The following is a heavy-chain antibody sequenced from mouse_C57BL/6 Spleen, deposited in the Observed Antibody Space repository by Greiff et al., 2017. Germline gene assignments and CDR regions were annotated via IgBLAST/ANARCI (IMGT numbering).Heavy chain of an antibody. V-gene: IGHV1-15*01. CDR1: GYTFTDYE. CDR2: IDPETGGT. J-gene: IGHJ2*01. D-gene: IGHD4-1*01. CDR3: TRSLGLGYFDY. Sequence: QVQLQQSGAELVRPGASVTLSCKASGYTFTDYEMHWVKQTPVHGLEWIGAIDPETGGTAYNQKFKGKAILTADKSSSTAYMELRSLTSEDSAVYYCTRSLGLGYFDYWGQGTTLTVSS.